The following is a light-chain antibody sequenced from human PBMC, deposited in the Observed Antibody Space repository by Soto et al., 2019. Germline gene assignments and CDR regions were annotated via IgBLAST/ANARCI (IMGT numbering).Light chain of an antibody. Sequence: QSALTQPPSASGSPGQSVTISCTGTSSDIGAYNYVSWFQQHPGEAPKLIISEVSKRPSGVPDRFSGSKSGNTASLTVSGLQAEDEADYYCSSYAGSNNLGVFGTGTKLTVL. CDR3: SSYAGSNNLGV. V-gene: IGLV2-8*01. J-gene: IGLJ1*01. CDR1: SSDIGAYNY. CDR2: EVS.